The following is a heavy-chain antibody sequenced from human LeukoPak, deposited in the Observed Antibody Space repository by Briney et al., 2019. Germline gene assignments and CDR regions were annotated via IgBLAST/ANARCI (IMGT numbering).Heavy chain of an antibody. CDR3: TRQNCTGGSCSYVDC. D-gene: IGHD2-8*02. J-gene: IGHJ4*02. CDR2: IRTKTRNYAA. Sequence: GGSLRLSCAASGFXFSDSYMHWVRQASGKGLEWVGLIRTKTRNYAATYAESVKGRFTISRDDSKNTAYLQMNSLKMEDTAVYYCTRQNCTGGSCSYVDCWGQGTLVTVSS. CDR1: GFXFSDSY. V-gene: IGHV3-73*01.